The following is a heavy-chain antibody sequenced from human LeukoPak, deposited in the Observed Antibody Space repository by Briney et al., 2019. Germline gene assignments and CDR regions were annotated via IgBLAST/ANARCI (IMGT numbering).Heavy chain of an antibody. J-gene: IGHJ4*02. CDR2: INHSGST. D-gene: IGHD6-13*01. CDR3: ARHEVWQQLVRGYDY. CDR1: GGSFSDYS. Sequence: TSETLSLTCAVSGGSFSDYSWSWIRQLPGKGLEWIGEINHSGSTNYNPSLKSRVTISVDTSKNQFSLKLSSVTAADTAVYYCARHEVWQQLVRGYDYWGQRTLVTVSS. V-gene: IGHV4-34*01.